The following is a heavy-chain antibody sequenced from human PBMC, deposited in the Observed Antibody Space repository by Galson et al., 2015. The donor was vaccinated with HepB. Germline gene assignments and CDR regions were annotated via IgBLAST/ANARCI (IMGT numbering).Heavy chain of an antibody. CDR3: ARGGRRYCSSNSCYDWFDP. CDR1: GFTFSSYS. V-gene: IGHV3-30-3*01. J-gene: IGHJ5*02. Sequence: SLRLSCAASGFTFSSYSMHWVRQAPGKGLEWVAVISNDGNNEYYADSVKGRFTISRDNSKNTMYLQMNSLGAEDTAVYYCARGGRRYCSSNSCYDWFDPWGQGTLVTVSS. D-gene: IGHD2-2*01. CDR2: ISNDGNNE.